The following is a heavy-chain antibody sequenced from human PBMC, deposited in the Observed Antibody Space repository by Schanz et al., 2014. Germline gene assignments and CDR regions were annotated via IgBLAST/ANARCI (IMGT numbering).Heavy chain of an antibody. CDR3: AKCIGWYGRCAFDI. J-gene: IGHJ4*02. D-gene: IGHD6-19*01. Sequence: EMQLVESGGGLIQPGGSLRLSCAASGFTVTSYYMSWVRQAPGKGLEWVSVIYSGDNTYYADSVKGRFTISRDNSKNTLYLQMNSLIAEDTAVYYCAKCIGWYGRCAFDIWGQGTLVTVSS. V-gene: IGHV3-53*01. CDR1: GFTVTSYY. CDR2: IYSGDNT.